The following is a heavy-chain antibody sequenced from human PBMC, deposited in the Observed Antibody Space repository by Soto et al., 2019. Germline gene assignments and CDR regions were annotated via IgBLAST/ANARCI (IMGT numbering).Heavy chain of an antibody. CDR2: IFFTGAT. J-gene: IGHJ6*02. Sequence: QVQLQESGPGLVKPSGTLSLICIVSGDSVTFGHHYWSWIRQPPGKGLEWIGHIFFTGATNYSPSLKSRVTMSVDSSKRQFYLNLTSVSAADSAIYYCARARPDSAGSSLGRRLDVWGQGTTVTVSS. CDR1: GDSVTFGHHY. V-gene: IGHV4-61*01. D-gene: IGHD3-10*01. CDR3: ARARPDSAGSSLGRRLDV.